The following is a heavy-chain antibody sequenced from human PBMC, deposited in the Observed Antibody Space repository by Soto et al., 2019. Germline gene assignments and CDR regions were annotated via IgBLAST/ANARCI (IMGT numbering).Heavy chain of an antibody. CDR3: AAERWNQLRAFDI. V-gene: IGHV1-58*01. J-gene: IGHJ3*02. CDR2: IVVGSGNT. Sequence: SVKVSCKASGFTFTSSAVQLVRQARGQRLEWIGWIVVGSGNTNYAQKFQERVTITRDMSTSTAYMELSSLRSEDTAVYYCAAERWNQLRAFDIWGQGTMVTVSS. D-gene: IGHD1-1*01. CDR1: GFTFTSSA.